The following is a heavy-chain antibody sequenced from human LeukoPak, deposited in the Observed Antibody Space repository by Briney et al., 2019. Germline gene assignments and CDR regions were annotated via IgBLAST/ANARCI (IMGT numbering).Heavy chain of an antibody. D-gene: IGHD1-14*01. CDR1: GGSFSGYY. V-gene: IGHV4-34*01. CDR3: ARDRNYGRLYYFDY. CDR2: INHSGST. Sequence: SETLSLTCAVYGGSFSGYYWSWIRQPPGKGLEWIGEINHSGSTNYNPSLKSRVTISVDTSKNQFSLRLSSVTAADTAVYYCARDRNYGRLYYFDYWGQRTLVTVSS. J-gene: IGHJ4*02.